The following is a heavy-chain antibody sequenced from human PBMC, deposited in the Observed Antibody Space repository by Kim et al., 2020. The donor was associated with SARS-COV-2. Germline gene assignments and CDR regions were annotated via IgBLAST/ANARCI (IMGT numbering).Heavy chain of an antibody. V-gene: IGHV3-33*06. Sequence: GGSLRLSCAASGFTFSIYAMHWVRQAPGKGLEWVAVIRYSGSNKYYADSVKGRFTISRDNSKNTLYLQMNSLRAEDTAVYYCAKDSGVRYFDYLCNAFDIWGQGTMVTVSS. J-gene: IGHJ3*02. CDR2: IRYSGSNK. D-gene: IGHD3-9*01. CDR3: AKDSGVRYFDYLCNAFDI. CDR1: GFTFSIYA.